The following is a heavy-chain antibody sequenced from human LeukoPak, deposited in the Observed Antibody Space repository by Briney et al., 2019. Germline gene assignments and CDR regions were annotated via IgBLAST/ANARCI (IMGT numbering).Heavy chain of an antibody. V-gene: IGHV1-69*13. J-gene: IGHJ4*02. Sequence: ASVKVSCKASGGTFSSYAISWVRQAPGQGLKWMGGIIPIFGTANYAQKFQGRVTITADESTSTAYMELSSLRSEDTAVYYCARDVAFEYDSSGYYADWGQGTLVTVSS. CDR1: GGTFSSYA. D-gene: IGHD3-22*01. CDR2: IIPIFGTA. CDR3: ARDVAFEYDSSGYYAD.